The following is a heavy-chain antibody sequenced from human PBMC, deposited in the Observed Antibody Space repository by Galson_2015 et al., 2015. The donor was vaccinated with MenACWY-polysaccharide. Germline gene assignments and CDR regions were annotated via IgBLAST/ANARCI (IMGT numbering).Heavy chain of an antibody. CDR2: ISGSGGST. Sequence: SLRLSCAASGFTFSSYAMSWVRQAPGKRLEWVSAISGSGGSTYYADSVKCRFTISRDNSKTTLYLQMNSLRAEDTAVYYCAKAVKQQLGTSEFVPSGQGTLVTVSS. CDR3: AKAVKQQLGTSEFVP. CDR1: GFTFSSYA. D-gene: IGHD6-13*01. J-gene: IGHJ5*02. V-gene: IGHV3-23*01.